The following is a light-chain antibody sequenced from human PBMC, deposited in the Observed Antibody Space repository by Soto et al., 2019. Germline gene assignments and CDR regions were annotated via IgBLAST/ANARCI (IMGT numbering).Light chain of an antibody. CDR2: DAS. Sequence: EIVLTQSPATLSLSPGERATLSCRASQSVNSYLAWYQQKPGQAPRLLIYDASNRATGIPARFSGSGSGTDFTLASSSLEPEDFAVYYCQQRSNRPGSFGPGTKVDIK. J-gene: IGKJ3*01. CDR3: QQRSNRPGS. CDR1: QSVNSY. V-gene: IGKV3-11*01.